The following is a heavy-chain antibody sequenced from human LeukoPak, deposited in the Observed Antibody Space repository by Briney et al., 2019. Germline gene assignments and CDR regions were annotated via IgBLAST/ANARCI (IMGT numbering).Heavy chain of an antibody. CDR3: AKLIQIVGASDDDY. J-gene: IGHJ4*02. CDR2: TSDSGDST. CDR1: GFTFTSHA. D-gene: IGHD1-26*01. Sequence: GGSLRLSCAASGFTFTSHAMSWVRQAPEKGLEWVSSTSDSGDSTYYADPVKGRFTISRDNSKKTLYLQMNSLRAEDTAVYYCAKLIQIVGASDDDYWGQGTLVTVSS. V-gene: IGHV3-23*01.